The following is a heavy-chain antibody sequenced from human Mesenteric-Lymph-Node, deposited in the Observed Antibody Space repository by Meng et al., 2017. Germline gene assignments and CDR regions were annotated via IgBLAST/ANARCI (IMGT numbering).Heavy chain of an antibody. CDR2: NNPKTGAS. D-gene: IGHD3-10*01. CDR1: GYTFTGYF. CDR3: ARERMGGYGSVSSQY. V-gene: IGHV1-2*02. J-gene: IGHJ4*02. Sequence: VQLVQSGAEVKKPGASLEVSCEASGYTFTGYFRHWVRQGPGRGLEGMGWNNPKTGASKNAQNFQGRVTMTRDTSISTAYMELSSLTSDDTAVYYCARERMGGYGSVSSQYWGQGTLVTVSS.